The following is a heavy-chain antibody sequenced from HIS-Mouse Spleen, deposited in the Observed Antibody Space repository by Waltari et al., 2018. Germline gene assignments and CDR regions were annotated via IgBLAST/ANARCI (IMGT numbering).Heavy chain of an antibody. D-gene: IGHD7-27*01. J-gene: IGHJ4*02. Sequence: EVQLVESGGGWGRSGGPLTWRCAASGFTVSSNYMSWVSQAPGKGLEWVSVIYSGGSTYYADSVKGRFTISRDNSKNTLYLQLNSLRAEDTAVYYCARSNWYFDYWGQGTLVTVSS. CDR2: IYSGGST. V-gene: IGHV3-66*01. CDR1: GFTVSSNY. CDR3: ARSNWYFDY.